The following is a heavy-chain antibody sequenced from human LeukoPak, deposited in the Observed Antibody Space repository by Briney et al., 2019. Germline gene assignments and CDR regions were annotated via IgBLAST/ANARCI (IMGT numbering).Heavy chain of an antibody. V-gene: IGHV4-39*01. J-gene: IGHJ4*02. CDR2: MYYSGST. D-gene: IGHD5-12*01. CDR3: ASQQRNIRPSGSGYTAYAQKIDS. CDR1: GGSIATRNYY. Sequence: PSETLSLTCSVSGGSIATRNYYWGWIRQPPGKGLEWIASMYYSGSTSYNPSLNNRVTISVDTSKNQFSVKLRSVTAADTAVYYCASQQRNIRPSGSGYTAYAQKIDSWGQGTLVTVSS.